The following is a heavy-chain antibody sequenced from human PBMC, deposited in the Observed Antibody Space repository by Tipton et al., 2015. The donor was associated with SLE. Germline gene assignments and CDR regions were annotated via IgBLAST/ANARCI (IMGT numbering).Heavy chain of an antibody. CDR1: GGSFSGYY. CDR2: IYYSGST. Sequence: TLSLTCAVYGGSFSGYYWSWIRQPPGKGLEWIGYIYYSGSTYYNPSFKSRVTISVDTSKNQFSLKLSSVTAADTAVYYCAGMSYPREGYFDYWGQGTLVTVSS. V-gene: IGHV4-34*01. D-gene: IGHD1-26*01. J-gene: IGHJ4*02. CDR3: AGMSYPREGYFDY.